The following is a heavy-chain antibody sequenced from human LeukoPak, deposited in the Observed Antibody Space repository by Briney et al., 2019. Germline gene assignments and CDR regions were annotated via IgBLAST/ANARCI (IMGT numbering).Heavy chain of an antibody. J-gene: IGHJ6*02. D-gene: IGHD4-17*01. CDR2: IYYSGST. CDR3: ARGRTTVTTKVKDYGMDV. Sequence: SETLSLTCTVSGGSISSSSYYWGWIRQPPGKGLEWIGSIYYSGSTYYNPSLKSRVTISVDRSKNQFPLKLSSVTAADTAVYYCARGRTTVTTKVKDYGMDVWGQGTTVTVSS. V-gene: IGHV4-39*06. CDR1: GGSISSSSYY.